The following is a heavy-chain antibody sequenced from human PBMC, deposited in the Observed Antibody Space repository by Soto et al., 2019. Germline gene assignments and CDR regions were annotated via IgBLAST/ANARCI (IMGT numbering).Heavy chain of an antibody. CDR3: TRCGIRYHSIGFYLGIDGMDV. CDR1: GGTFNNYA. Sequence: QVQLVQSGAEVKKPESSVRVSCKASGGTFNNYAITWVRQAPGQGLEWMGGTIPMFDTTNYAEKFQGRVTITADEYTNTAYMELSSLRSEDTAVYYCTRCGIRYHSIGFYLGIDGMDVWGQGTTVIVSS. V-gene: IGHV1-69*12. CDR2: TIPMFDTT. J-gene: IGHJ6*02. D-gene: IGHD3-22*01.